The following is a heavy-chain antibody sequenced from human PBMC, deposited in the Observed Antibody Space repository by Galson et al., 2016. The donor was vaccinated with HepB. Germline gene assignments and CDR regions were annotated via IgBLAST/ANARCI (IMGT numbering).Heavy chain of an antibody. V-gene: IGHV1-69*13. CDR3: ARGYNLWSSFDAFGF. CDR1: GGTFTTYP. J-gene: IGHJ3*01. D-gene: IGHD4/OR15-4a*01. CDR2: IIPLFGTS. Sequence: SVKVSCKASGGTFTTYPISWVRQAPGQGLEWMGGIIPLFGTSNYAQKFQGRVTITADASTGTAYMELSSLRSEDTAVYYCARGYNLWSSFDAFGFWGQGTMVTVSS.